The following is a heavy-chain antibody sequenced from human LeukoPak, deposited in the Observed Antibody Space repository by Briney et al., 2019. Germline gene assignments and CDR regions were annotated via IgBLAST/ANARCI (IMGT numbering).Heavy chain of an antibody. CDR1: GYTFTSYG. CDR2: ISAYNGNT. D-gene: IGHD5-18*01. V-gene: IGHV1-18*01. CDR3: ARDRRGYSYPYYFDY. Sequence: ASVKVSCKASGYTFTSYGISWVRQAPGQGLEWMGWISAYNGNTNYAQKLQGRVTMTTDTSTSTAYMELRSLRSDDTAVYYCARDRRGYSYPYYFDYWGQGTLVTVSS. J-gene: IGHJ4*02.